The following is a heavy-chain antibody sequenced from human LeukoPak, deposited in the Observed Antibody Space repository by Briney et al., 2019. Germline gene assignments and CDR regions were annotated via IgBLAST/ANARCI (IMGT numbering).Heavy chain of an antibody. Sequence: GGSLRLSCAASGFTFSNYDMNWVRQTPGKGLEWVSSITRDSIYTFYADSVKGRFTISRDNAKNSLSLQMNSLRAEDTAVYYCAKENSSSFPDYYYYYYMDVWGKGTTVTVSS. D-gene: IGHD6-13*01. CDR2: ITRDSIYT. CDR1: GFTFSNYD. J-gene: IGHJ6*03. CDR3: AKENSSSFPDYYYYYYMDV. V-gene: IGHV3-21*01.